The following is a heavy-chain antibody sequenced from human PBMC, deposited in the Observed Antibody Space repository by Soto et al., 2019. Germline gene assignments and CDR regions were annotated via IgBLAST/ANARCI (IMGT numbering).Heavy chain of an antibody. V-gene: IGHV4-30-4*01. CDR3: ARTISRLLEWLPPSAFDI. D-gene: IGHD3-3*01. CDR1: GGSISSGDYY. Sequence: SETLSLTYTVSGGSISSGDYYWSWIRQPPGKGLEWIGYIYYSGSTYYNPSLKSRVTISVDTSKNQFSLKLSSVTAADTAVYYCARTISRLLEWLPPSAFDIWGLGTMVTVSS. CDR2: IYYSGST. J-gene: IGHJ3*02.